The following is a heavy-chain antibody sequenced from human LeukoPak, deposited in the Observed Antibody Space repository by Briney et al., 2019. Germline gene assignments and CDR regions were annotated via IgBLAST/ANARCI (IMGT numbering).Heavy chain of an antibody. CDR3: ARADWDTAMIDY. J-gene: IGHJ4*02. Sequence: GGSLRLSCAASGFTFSDYYMSWVRQAPGKGLEWVSSISSSSSYIYYADSVKGRFTISRDTAKNSLYLQMNSLRAEDTAVYYCARADWDTAMIDYWGQGTLVTVSS. CDR1: GFTFSDYY. V-gene: IGHV3-21*01. D-gene: IGHD5-18*01. CDR2: ISSSSSYI.